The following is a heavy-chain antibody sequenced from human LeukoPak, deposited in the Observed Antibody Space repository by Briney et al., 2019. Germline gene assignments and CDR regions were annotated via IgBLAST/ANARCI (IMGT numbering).Heavy chain of an antibody. J-gene: IGHJ4*02. CDR3: ARHISDSSGYYPYYFDY. CDR2: INHSGST. Sequence: SETLSLTCAVYGGSFSGYYWSWIRKPPGKGLEWIGEINHSGSTNYNPSLKSRVTISVDTSKNQFSLKLGSVTAADTAVYYCARHISDSSGYYPYYFDYWGQGTLVTVSS. D-gene: IGHD3-22*01. CDR1: GGSFSGYY. V-gene: IGHV4-34*01.